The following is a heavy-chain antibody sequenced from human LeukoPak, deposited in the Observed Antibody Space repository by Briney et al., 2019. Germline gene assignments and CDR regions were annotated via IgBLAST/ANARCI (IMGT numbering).Heavy chain of an antibody. CDR2: INCNGGRT. D-gene: IGHD6-13*01. CDR3: ARDLMGIAYRGAFYY. J-gene: IGHJ4*02. V-gene: IGHV3-20*04. CDR1: GFTFDDYG. Sequence: GGSLTLSCSASGFTFDDYGMSWLRQGPGKGLEWFSGINCNGGRTGYADSVKGRFTISRDNAKNSLYLQMNSLRAEDTAVYYCARDLMGIAYRGAFYYWGQGTLVTVSS.